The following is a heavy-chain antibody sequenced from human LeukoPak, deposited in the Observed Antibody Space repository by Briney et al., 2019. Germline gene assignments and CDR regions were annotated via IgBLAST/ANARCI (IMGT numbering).Heavy chain of an antibody. CDR1: GFTFSSYS. CDR3: ARVASGYDSFFDY. J-gene: IGHJ4*02. Sequence: GGSLRLSCAASGFTFSSYSMNWVRQAPGKGLEWVSSISSSSSYTYYADSVKGRFTISRDNAKNSLYLQMNSLRAEDTAVYYCARVASGYDSFFDYWGQGTLVTVSS. D-gene: IGHD5-12*01. V-gene: IGHV3-21*01. CDR2: ISSSSSYT.